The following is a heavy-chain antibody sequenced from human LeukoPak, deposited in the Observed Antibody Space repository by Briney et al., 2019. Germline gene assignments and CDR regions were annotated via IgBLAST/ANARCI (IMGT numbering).Heavy chain of an antibody. CDR2: ITSNGGST. V-gene: IGHV3-64*02. CDR3: ARGGSSYAFDI. D-gene: IGHD3-16*01. Sequence: GGSLRLSCAASGFTFSRYWMHWVRQAPGKGLEDVSAITSNGGSTYYADSVKGRFTISRDNPKNTLYLQMGSLRAEDMAVYYCARGGSSYAFDIWGQGTMVTVSS. CDR1: GFTFSRYW. J-gene: IGHJ3*02.